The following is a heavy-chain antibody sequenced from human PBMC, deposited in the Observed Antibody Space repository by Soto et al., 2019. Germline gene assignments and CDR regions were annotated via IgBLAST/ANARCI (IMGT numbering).Heavy chain of an antibody. CDR3: AKDHQWELHGCMDV. V-gene: IGHV3-23*01. D-gene: IGHD1-26*01. CDR2: ISGSGGST. CDR1: GFTFSSYA. J-gene: IGHJ6*02. Sequence: EVQLLESGGGLVQPGGSLRLSCAASGFTFSSYAMSWVGQAPGKGLEWVSAISGSGGSTYYADSVKGRFTISRDNSKNTLYLQMNSLRAEDTAVYYCAKDHQWELHGCMDVWGQGTTVTVSS.